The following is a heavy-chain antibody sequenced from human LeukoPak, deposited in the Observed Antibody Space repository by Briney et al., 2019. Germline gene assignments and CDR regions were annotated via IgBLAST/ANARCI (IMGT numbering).Heavy chain of an antibody. CDR2: INQNEVVK. Sequence: GGSLRLSCVASGFMFGDYWMRWVRQAPGKGLEWVASINQNEVVKYYVDSVKGRFTISRDNAKTSLFLQMNSLRIDDTAMYYCTRTVNAASDFWGRGTLVTVSS. D-gene: IGHD2-2*01. CDR3: TRTVNAASDF. J-gene: IGHJ4*02. V-gene: IGHV3-7*03. CDR1: GFMFGDYW.